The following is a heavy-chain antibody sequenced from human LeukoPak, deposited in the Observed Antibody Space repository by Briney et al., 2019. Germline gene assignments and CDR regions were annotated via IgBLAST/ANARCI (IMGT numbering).Heavy chain of an antibody. CDR2: INNSGST. CDR3: ARRVVGATNKYYFDY. V-gene: IGHV4-34*01. CDR1: GGSFSGYY. Sequence: SETLSLTCAVYGGSFSGYYWSWIRQPPGKGLEWIGEINNSGSTNYNPALKSRVTISVDTSKNQFSLKLSSVTAADTAVYYCARRVVGATNKYYFDYWGQGTLVTVSS. D-gene: IGHD1-26*01. J-gene: IGHJ4*02.